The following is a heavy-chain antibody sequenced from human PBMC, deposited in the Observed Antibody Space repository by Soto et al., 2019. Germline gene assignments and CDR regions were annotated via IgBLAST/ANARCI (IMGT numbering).Heavy chain of an antibody. D-gene: IGHD3-9*01. CDR1: GFTFSDAW. CDR2: IKSKTDGGTT. J-gene: IGHJ4*01. V-gene: IGHV3-15*07. Sequence: PGGSLRLSCAASGFTFSDAWINWVRQAPGKGLEWVGRIKSKTDGGTTDFAAPVKGRFAISRDDSRDMVYMQMYSLKTDDTAVYYCTTDSLFTGHLVRMDNWGHGTLVTVSS. CDR3: TTDSLFTGHLVRMDN.